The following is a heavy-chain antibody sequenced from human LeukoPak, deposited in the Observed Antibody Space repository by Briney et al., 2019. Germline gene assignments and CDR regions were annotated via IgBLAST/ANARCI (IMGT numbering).Heavy chain of an antibody. Sequence: GGSLRLSCAASGFTFSSYAMSWVRQAPGKGLEWVSGISGSGGSRYYADSVKGRFTLSRDSSKNTLFLQMNSLRAEDTAVYYCARDLRVTVSFTMDVWGQGTTVTVSS. CDR2: ISGSGGSR. D-gene: IGHD2-21*02. CDR3: ARDLRVTVSFTMDV. V-gene: IGHV3-23*01. J-gene: IGHJ6*02. CDR1: GFTFSSYA.